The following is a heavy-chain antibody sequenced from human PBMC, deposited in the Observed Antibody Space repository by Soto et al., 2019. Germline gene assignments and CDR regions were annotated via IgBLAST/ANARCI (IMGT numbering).Heavy chain of an antibody. CDR1: GGSISSSSYY. CDR2: IYYSGST. Sequence: QLQLQESGPGLVKPSETLSLTCTVSGGSISSSSYYWGWIRQPPGKGLEWIGSIYYSGSTYYNPSFKGRVTISVDTSKNQFPLKLSSVTATDTAVYYCARQPSYGDYDSPVAVYLTNWGQVTLVTVSS. J-gene: IGHJ4*02. D-gene: IGHD4-17*01. V-gene: IGHV4-39*01. CDR3: ARQPSYGDYDSPVAVYLTN.